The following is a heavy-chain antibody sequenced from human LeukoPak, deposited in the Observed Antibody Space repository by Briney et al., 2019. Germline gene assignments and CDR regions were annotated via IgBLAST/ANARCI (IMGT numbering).Heavy chain of an antibody. CDR2: IGIAGDT. D-gene: IGHD3-10*01. CDR1: GFTFSCFD. Sequence: GGSLRPSFAAPGFTFSCFDMHWVRPATGKGLGGGSAIGIAGDTYYPGSVKGRFTISRENAKNSLYLQMNSLRAGDTAVYYCARGNYYGSGSYYKGGRYYYYYYMDVWGKGTTVTISS. J-gene: IGHJ6*03. V-gene: IGHV3-13*01. CDR3: ARGNYYGSGSYYKGGRYYYYYYMDV.